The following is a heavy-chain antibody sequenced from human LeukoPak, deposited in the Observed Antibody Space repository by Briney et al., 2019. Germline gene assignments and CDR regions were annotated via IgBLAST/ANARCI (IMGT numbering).Heavy chain of an antibody. V-gene: IGHV1-18*01. CDR1: GYTFTSYG. CDR2: ISAYNGNT. CDR3: ARDNSVRDEAWWFNP. D-gene: IGHD5-24*01. Sequence: ASVKVSCKASGYTFTSYGISWVRQAAGQGREWMGWISAYNGNTNYAQKLQGRVTLTRDMSTSTDYLELSSLRSEDTAVYYCARDNSVRDEAWWFNPWGQGTLVTVSS. J-gene: IGHJ5*02.